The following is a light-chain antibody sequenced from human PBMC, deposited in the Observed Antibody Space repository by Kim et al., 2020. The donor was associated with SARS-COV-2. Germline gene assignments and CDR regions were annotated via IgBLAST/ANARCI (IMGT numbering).Light chain of an antibody. V-gene: IGLV1-40*01. Sequence: RVAISCTGSSSNIGAIYDVHWYQQLPGRAPKLLIYGNTIRPSGVSDRFSASKSGTSASLAITGLQAEDEGDYYCQSYDAFLSGYVFGTGTKVTVL. CDR3: QSYDAFLSGYV. J-gene: IGLJ1*01. CDR1: SSNIGAIYD. CDR2: GNT.